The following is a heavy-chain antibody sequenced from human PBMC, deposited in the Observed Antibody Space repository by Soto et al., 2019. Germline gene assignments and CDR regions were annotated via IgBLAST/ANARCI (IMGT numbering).Heavy chain of an antibody. CDR2: IYPGDSDT. D-gene: IGHD3-3*01. CDR3: ARMKMYYDFWSGPPVGMDV. V-gene: IGHV5-51*01. CDR1: GYSFTSYW. J-gene: IGHJ6*02. Sequence: GESLKISCKGSGYSFTSYWIGWVRQMPGKCLEWMVIIYPGDSDTRYSPSFQGQVTISADKSISTAYLQWSSLKASDTAMYYCARMKMYYDFWSGPPVGMDVWGQGTTVNVSS.